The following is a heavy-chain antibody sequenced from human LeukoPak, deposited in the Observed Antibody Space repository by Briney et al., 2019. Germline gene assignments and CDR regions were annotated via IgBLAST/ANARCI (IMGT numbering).Heavy chain of an antibody. Sequence: ASVEVSCKASGYTFTSYYLHWVRQAPGQGLEWMGIINPSGGGISYAQKLQGRVTMTSDTSTSTVYMELSSLRSEDTAVYFCARVSTQAPIYYGAGRYDYWGQGTLVTVSS. CDR2: INPSGGGI. CDR3: ARVSTQAPIYYGAGRYDY. D-gene: IGHD3-10*01. V-gene: IGHV1-46*04. CDR1: GYTFTSYY. J-gene: IGHJ4*01.